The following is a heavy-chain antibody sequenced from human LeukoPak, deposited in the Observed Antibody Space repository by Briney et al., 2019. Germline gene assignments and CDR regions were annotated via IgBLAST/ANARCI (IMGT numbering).Heavy chain of an antibody. D-gene: IGHD6-19*01. Sequence: GGSLRLSCAASGFAFSVYAMSWLSQPPGKGLEWVSTINANSGTTSYAASVRGRFTISRDNSKNTLYLQLNTLRADDTATYYCAKPISGGLAVTADWFHPWGQGTLVVVSS. V-gene: IGHV3-23*01. J-gene: IGHJ5*01. CDR3: AKPISGGLAVTADWFHP. CDR1: GFAFSVYA. CDR2: INANSGTT.